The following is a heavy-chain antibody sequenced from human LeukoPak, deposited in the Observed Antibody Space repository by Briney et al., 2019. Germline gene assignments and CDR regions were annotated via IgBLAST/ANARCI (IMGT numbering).Heavy chain of an antibody. CDR3: ARNGDYYFDY. V-gene: IGHV4-34*01. D-gene: IGHD4-17*01. Sequence: SETLSLTCAVYGGSFSGYYWSWIRQPPGKGLEWIGEINHSGSTNYNPSLKSRVTIPVDTSKNQFSLKLSSVTAADTAVYYCARNGDYYFDYWGQGTLVTVSS. CDR1: GGSFSGYY. CDR2: INHSGST. J-gene: IGHJ4*02.